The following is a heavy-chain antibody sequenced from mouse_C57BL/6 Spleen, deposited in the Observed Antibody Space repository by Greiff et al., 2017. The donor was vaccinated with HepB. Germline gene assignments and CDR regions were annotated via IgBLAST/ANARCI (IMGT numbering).Heavy chain of an antibody. V-gene: IGHV1-76*01. CDR2: IYPGSGNT. J-gene: IGHJ3*01. CDR1: GYPFTDYY. Sequence: QVQLKQSGAELVRPGASVKLSCKASGYPFTDYYINWVKQRPGQGLEWIARIYPGSGNTYYNEKFKGKATLTAEKSSSTAYMQLSSLTSEDSAVYFCSRSLDYYGSSPFAYWGQGTLVTVSA. CDR3: SRSLDYYGSSPFAY. D-gene: IGHD1-1*01.